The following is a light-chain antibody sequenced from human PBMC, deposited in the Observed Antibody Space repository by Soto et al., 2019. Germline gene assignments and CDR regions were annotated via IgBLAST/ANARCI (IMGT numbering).Light chain of an antibody. CDR1: SSDVAAYNY. CDR2: DVS. Sequence: QLVLTQPASVSGSPGQSITISCTGTSSDVAAYNYVSWYQQHPGTAPKLMIYDVSNRPSGVSDRFSGSKSGNTASLTISGLQGEDEADYYCSSYTSSSTYVFGTGTKVTVL. J-gene: IGLJ1*01. CDR3: SSYTSSSTYV. V-gene: IGLV2-14*01.